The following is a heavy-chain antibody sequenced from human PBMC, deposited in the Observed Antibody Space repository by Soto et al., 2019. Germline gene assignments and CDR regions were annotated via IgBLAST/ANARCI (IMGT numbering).Heavy chain of an antibody. D-gene: IGHD6-19*01. V-gene: IGHV3-23*01. J-gene: IGHJ6*03. Sequence: GGSLRLSCAASGFTFSSYAMSWVRQAPGKGLEWVSAISGSGGSTYYADSVKGRFTISRDNSKNTLYLQMNSLRAEDTAVYYCAKDRRDSSGWPREVYYYMDVWGKGTTVTVSS. CDR1: GFTFSSYA. CDR3: AKDRRDSSGWPREVYYYMDV. CDR2: ISGSGGST.